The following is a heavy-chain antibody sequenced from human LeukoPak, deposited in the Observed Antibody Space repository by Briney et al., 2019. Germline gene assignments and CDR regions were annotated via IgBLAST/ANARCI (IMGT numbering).Heavy chain of an antibody. V-gene: IGHV4-39*01. J-gene: IGHJ5*02. Sequence: SEALSLTCTVSGGSISSSSYYWGWIRQPPGKGLEWIGSIYYSGSTYYNPSLKSRVTISVDTSKNQFSLKLSSVTAADTAVYYCARISLGNYGGKPNWFDPWGQGTLVTVSS. CDR1: GGSISSSSYY. D-gene: IGHD4-23*01. CDR2: IYYSGST. CDR3: ARISLGNYGGKPNWFDP.